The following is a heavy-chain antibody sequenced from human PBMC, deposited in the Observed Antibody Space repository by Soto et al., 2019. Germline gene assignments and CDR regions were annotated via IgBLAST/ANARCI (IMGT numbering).Heavy chain of an antibody. CDR2: INYSGST. D-gene: IGHD3-22*01. Sequence: PSETLSLTCAVYGESFSNHYWTWIRQSPGKGLEWVGEINYSGSTRYNWSLGSRVTISVDTSKNQFSLMVTSVTAEDTAVYYCARGVVYRDVGLAYGMDVWGQGTTVTVYS. CDR1: GESFSNHY. J-gene: IGHJ6*02. V-gene: IGHV4-34*01. CDR3: ARGVVYRDVGLAYGMDV.